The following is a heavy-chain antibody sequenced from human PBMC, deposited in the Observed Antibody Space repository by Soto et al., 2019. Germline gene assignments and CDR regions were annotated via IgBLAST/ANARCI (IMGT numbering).Heavy chain of an antibody. CDR1: EFTFSHYA. J-gene: IGHJ4*02. CDR3: AGRHRSGWYAMEH. Sequence: EVQLLESGGGLVQPGGSLRLSCADSEFTFSHYAMSWVRQAPGKGLEWVSLISGSSEDIYYADSVKGRFTISRDNSKTTLYLQINSLRAEDTTAYHCAGRHRSGWYAMEHWGQGTLVTVSS. D-gene: IGHD6-19*01. V-gene: IGHV3-23*01. CDR2: ISGSSEDI.